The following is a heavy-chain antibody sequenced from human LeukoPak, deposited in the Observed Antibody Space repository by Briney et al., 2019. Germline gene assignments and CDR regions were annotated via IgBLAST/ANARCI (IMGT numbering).Heavy chain of an antibody. Sequence: GGSLRLSCAASGFTFSNVWMNWVRQAPGKGLEWVGRIRSKTHGETIDYAAPVRGRFTISRDDSKNTLYLQLNSPKTEDTAVYYCATEVIMAVTGNDYWGQGSLVTVSS. J-gene: IGHJ4*02. CDR2: IRSKTHGETI. D-gene: IGHD2-21*02. CDR1: GFTFSNVW. V-gene: IGHV3-15*07. CDR3: ATEVIMAVTGNDY.